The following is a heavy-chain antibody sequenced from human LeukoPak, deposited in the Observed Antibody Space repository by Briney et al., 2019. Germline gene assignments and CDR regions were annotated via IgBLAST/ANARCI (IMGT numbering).Heavy chain of an antibody. CDR2: ISSDGSNK. Sequence: GGSLRLSCAASGFILSGYGMFWVRQAPGKGLEGVALISSDGSNKDYPDSVKGRFTISRDNSKNTLYLQMNSLRAEDTAVYYCAGGYYYFDYWGQGTLVTVSS. V-gene: IGHV3-30*03. J-gene: IGHJ4*02. CDR1: GFILSGYG. D-gene: IGHD3-10*01. CDR3: AGGYYYFDY.